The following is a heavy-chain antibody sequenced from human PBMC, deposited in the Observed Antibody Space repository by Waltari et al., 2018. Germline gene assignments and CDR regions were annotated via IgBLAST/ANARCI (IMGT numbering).Heavy chain of an antibody. Sequence: QVQLVQSGPETKRPGASVKVSCKASGYTFTAYGLSGVRQAPGQGIEWMGWIRAASDKTNYAQKFKDRVTMTTDTTTSTAYMELRGLRSDDTAGYYCARRFIGAFDIWGQGTMVTVSS. CDR1: GYTFTAYG. V-gene: IGHV1-18*04. CDR3: ARRFIGAFDI. D-gene: IGHD3-3*01. J-gene: IGHJ3*02. CDR2: IRAASDKT.